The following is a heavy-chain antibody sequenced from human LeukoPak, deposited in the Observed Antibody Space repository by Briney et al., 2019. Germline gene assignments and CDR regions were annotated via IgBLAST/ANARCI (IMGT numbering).Heavy chain of an antibody. CDR1: GGSFSGYY. CDR2: IDHSGST. V-gene: IGHV4-34*01. J-gene: IGHJ6*03. D-gene: IGHD3-10*01. Sequence: SETLSLTCAVYGGSFSGYYWSWIRQLPGKGLEWIGEIDHSGSTNYNPSLKSRLNIPVDTSKNPSSLKLSSVTAADTAVYYCARTLFGVRYSYYSMDVWGKGTTVTVSS. CDR3: ARTLFGVRYSYYSMDV.